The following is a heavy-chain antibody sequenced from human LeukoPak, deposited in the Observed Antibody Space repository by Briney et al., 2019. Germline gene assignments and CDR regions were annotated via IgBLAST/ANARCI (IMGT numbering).Heavy chain of an antibody. Sequence: NPSETLSLTCTVSGGSISSGDYYWSWIRQPPGKGLEWIGYIYYSGSTYYNPSLKSRVTISVDTSKNQFSLKLSSVTAADTAVYYCATSQRHYYYYMDVWGKGTTVTVSS. CDR1: GGSISSGDYY. CDR3: ATSQRHYYYYMDV. CDR2: IYYSGST. V-gene: IGHV4-30-4*08. J-gene: IGHJ6*03.